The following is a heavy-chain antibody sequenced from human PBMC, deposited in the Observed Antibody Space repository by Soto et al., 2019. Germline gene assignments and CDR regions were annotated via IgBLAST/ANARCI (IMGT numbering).Heavy chain of an antibody. CDR3: AHGELEAMFDY. D-gene: IGHD1-7*01. J-gene: IGHJ4*02. Sequence: SGPTLVNPTETLTLTCTVSGFSLSNARMGVSWIRQPPGKALEWLAHIFSNDEKSYSTSLKSRLTITKDTSKNQVVLTMTNMDPVDTATYYCAHGELEAMFDYWGQGTLVTVSS. CDR2: IFSNDEK. V-gene: IGHV2-26*01. CDR1: GFSLSNARMG.